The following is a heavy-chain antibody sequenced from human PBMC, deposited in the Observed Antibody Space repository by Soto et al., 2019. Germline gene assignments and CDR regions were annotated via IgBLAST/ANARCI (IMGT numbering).Heavy chain of an antibody. J-gene: IGHJ3*01. CDR3: AKRLTIFGVVIKDAFDL. D-gene: IGHD3-3*01. V-gene: IGHV3-23*01. CDR2: IRNSGDRT. Sequence: LRLSFAASGFTFSNYAMSWVRQAPGKGLEWVSSIRNSGDRTYYADSVKGRFSIYRDNFRNTLYLQMSSLRVEDTAVYYCAKRLTIFGVVIKDAFDLWGQGTMVTVSS. CDR1: GFTFSNYA.